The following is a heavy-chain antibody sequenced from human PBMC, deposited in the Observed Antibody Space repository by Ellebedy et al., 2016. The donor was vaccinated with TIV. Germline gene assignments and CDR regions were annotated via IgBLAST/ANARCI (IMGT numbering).Heavy chain of an antibody. CDR1: GGSITSYY. J-gene: IGHJ6*02. Sequence: SETLSLTCSVSGGSITSYYWSWIRQSPGKGLEWIGYIYYSGSTNYNPSLKSRVTISVDTSKNQFSLKLSSVTAADTAVYYCARAAAGYCSGGSCYSHYYFGLDVWGQGTTVTVSS. CDR2: IYYSGST. D-gene: IGHD2-15*01. V-gene: IGHV4-59*01. CDR3: ARAAAGYCSGGSCYSHYYFGLDV.